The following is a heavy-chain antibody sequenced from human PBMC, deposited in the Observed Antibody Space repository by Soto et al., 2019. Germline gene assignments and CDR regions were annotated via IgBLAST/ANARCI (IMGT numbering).Heavy chain of an antibody. CDR2: IYDDGSA. CDR1: GGSISSSY. Sequence: GSLSLTCTVSGGSISSSYWSWIRQPPGKGLEWLAYIYDDGSANYNPSLKSRATISLDMSKNQFSLKLTSVTAADTAVYYCARDKYCSGGSCRKNWFDPWGQGTLVTVSS. J-gene: IGHJ5*02. CDR3: ARDKYCSGGSCRKNWFDP. D-gene: IGHD2-15*01. V-gene: IGHV4-59*01.